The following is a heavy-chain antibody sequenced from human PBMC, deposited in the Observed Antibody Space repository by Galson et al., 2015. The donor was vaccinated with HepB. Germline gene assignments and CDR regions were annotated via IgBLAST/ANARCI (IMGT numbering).Heavy chain of an antibody. CDR1: GDRVSSNSAT. J-gene: IGHJ6*02. D-gene: IGHD3-10*01. Sequence: CAIPGDRVSSNSATWNWIRQSPSRGLEWLGRTYDRSKWYNDYAVSVKSRITINPDTSKNQFSLQLNSVTPEDTAVYYCARDLTLYGSGSYSKAKDYYYYYGMDVWGQGTTVTVSS. V-gene: IGHV6-1*01. CDR3: ARDLTLYGSGSYSKAKDYYYYYGMDV. CDR2: TYDRSKWYN.